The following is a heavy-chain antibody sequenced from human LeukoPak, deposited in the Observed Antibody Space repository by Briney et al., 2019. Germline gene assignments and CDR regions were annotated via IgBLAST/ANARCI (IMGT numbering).Heavy chain of an antibody. Sequence: GGSLRLSCAASGFPFNVQTMSWFRQAPGKGLDWVASMREDGREIYYVDSAKGRFTISRDSPKNSLYLQMNFLRAEDTAVYYCARGGATRGRFENWGQGTLVTVSS. D-gene: IGHD1-26*01. CDR2: MREDGREI. CDR3: ARGGATRGRFEN. J-gene: IGHJ4*02. CDR1: GFPFNVQT. V-gene: IGHV3-7*01.